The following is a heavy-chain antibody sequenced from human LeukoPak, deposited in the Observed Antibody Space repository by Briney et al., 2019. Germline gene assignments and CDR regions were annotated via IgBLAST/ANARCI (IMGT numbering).Heavy chain of an antibody. J-gene: IGHJ4*02. V-gene: IGHV3-23*01. CDR3: AKDQTYYYGSGSFDY. D-gene: IGHD3-10*01. CDR1: GFTFSSYA. CDR2: ISGSGGST. Sequence: GGSLRLSCAASGFTFSSYAMSWVRQAPGKGLEWVSAISGSGGSTYYADSVKGRFTISRDNSKNTLYLQMNSLRAEDTGVYYCAKDQTYYYGSGSFDYWGQGTLVIVSS.